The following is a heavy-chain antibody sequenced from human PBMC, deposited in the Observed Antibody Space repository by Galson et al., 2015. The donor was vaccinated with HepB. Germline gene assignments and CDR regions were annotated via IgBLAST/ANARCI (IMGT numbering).Heavy chain of an antibody. CDR3: ARDRGGYSYGRTSHPLDY. D-gene: IGHD5-18*01. CDR2: ISSSSSSI. CDR1: GFTVSSYS. Sequence: SLRLSCAASGFTVSSYSMNWVRQAPGKGLEWVSAISSSSSSIYDADSVKGRFTICRDNAKTSLHLQMNSLRAEDTAVYYCARDRGGYSYGRTSHPLDYWGQGARVTGSS. V-gene: IGHV3-21*01. J-gene: IGHJ4*02.